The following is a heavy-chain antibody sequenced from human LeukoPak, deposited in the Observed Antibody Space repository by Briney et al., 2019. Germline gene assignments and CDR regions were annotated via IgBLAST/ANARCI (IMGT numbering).Heavy chain of an antibody. CDR3: ARIAMAGIGDGFDI. CDR2: INWNGGST. J-gene: IGHJ3*02. Sequence: QPGGSLRLSCEASGFTFSGYAVSWVRQAPGKGLEWVSGINWNGGSTGYADSVKGRFTISRDNARNSLYLQMNSLRAEDTALYYCARIAMAGIGDGFDIWGQGTMVTVSS. D-gene: IGHD6-19*01. V-gene: IGHV3-20*04. CDR1: GFTFSGYA.